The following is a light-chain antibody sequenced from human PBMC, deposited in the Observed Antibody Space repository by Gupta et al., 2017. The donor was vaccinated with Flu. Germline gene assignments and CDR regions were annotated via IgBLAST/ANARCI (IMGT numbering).Light chain of an antibody. J-gene: IGKJ2*02. CDR3: MHGTHWPPGT. Sequence: LNLIQHMPGQFKRLRIYKVSNRDSGVPDRLSGSGSGTDFTLKISRVEAEDVGVYDCMHGTHWPPGTLGQGTKLEIK. CDR2: KVS. V-gene: IGKV2-30*01.